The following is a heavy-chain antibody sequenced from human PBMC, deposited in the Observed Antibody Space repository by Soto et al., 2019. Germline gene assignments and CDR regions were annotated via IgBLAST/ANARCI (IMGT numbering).Heavy chain of an antibody. Sequence: ESGGGVVQPGRSLRLSCAASGFTFSSYGMHWVRQAPGKGLEWVAVISFDGSKKYYADSVKGRFTISRDNSWNTLFLQMNGLRAEDTALYYCAKYSDNGEHGDLFDPWGPGTLVTVSS. CDR3: AKYSDNGEHGDLFDP. CDR2: ISFDGSKK. J-gene: IGHJ5*02. V-gene: IGHV3-30*18. CDR1: GFTFSSYG. D-gene: IGHD4-17*01.